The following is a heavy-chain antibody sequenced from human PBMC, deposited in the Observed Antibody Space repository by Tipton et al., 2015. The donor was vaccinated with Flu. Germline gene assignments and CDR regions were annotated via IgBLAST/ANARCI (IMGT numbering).Heavy chain of an antibody. CDR1: GGSISSYY. V-gene: IGHV4-59*12. CDR2: IYYSGST. D-gene: IGHD3-10*01. CDR3: ARDTGGYYGSGSYYPPHYFDY. Sequence: LRLSCTVSGGSISSYYWSWIRQPPGKGLEWIGYIYYSGSTNYNPSLKSRVTMSVDTSKNQFSLKLSSVTAADTAVYYCARDTGGYYGSGSYYPPHYFDYWGQGTLVTVSS. J-gene: IGHJ4*02.